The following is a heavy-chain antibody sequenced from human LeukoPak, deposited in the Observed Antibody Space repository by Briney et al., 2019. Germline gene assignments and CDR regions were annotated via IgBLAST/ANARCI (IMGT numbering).Heavy chain of an antibody. D-gene: IGHD5-24*01. CDR2: IKKDGREK. J-gene: IGHJ4*02. V-gene: IGHV3-7*01. Sequence: PGGSLRLSCAASGFTFSSSWMSWVRQAPGKGLEWVANIKKDGREKYYVDSVKGRITISRDNAKNTLYLQMNSLRTDETAVYYCARTKEMVLDYWGQGTLVTVSS. CDR3: ARTKEMVLDY. CDR1: GFTFSSSW.